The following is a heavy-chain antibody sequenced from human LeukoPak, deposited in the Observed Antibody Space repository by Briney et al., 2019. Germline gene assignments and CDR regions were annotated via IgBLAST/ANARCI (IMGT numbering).Heavy chain of an antibody. CDR2: ISACGGST. D-gene: IGHD2-15*01. Sequence: GGSLRLSCAASGFIFSNYALSWVRQAPGRGLEWVAGISACGGSTFYAGSVKGRFTISRDNSKNTLYLQMNSLTAEDTALYYCARAILYFSGGSCYTFDPWGQGTLVTVSS. J-gene: IGHJ5*02. V-gene: IGHV3-23*01. CDR3: ARAILYFSGGSCYTFDP. CDR1: GFIFSNYA.